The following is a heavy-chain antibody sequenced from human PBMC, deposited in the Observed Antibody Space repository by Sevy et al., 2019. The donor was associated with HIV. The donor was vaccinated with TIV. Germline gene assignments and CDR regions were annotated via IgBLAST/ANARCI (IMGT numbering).Heavy chain of an antibody. V-gene: IGHV3-48*03. CDR1: GLTFTSYE. CDR2: IISSAKSI. CDR3: ARSPHYYYDSTSFFEY. J-gene: IGHJ4*02. Sequence: GGSLRLSCTASGLTFTSYEMNWVRQAPGKGLEWVSSIISSAKSIYYADSVKGRFTVSRDNAKNSLFLQMNSLRAEDTAIYYCARSPHYYYDSTSFFEYWGQGTLVTVSS. D-gene: IGHD3-22*01.